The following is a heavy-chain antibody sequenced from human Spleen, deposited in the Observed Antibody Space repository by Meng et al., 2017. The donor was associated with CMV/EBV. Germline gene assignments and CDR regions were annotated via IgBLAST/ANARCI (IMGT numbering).Heavy chain of an antibody. J-gene: IGHJ4*02. CDR3: ASQSSGWLLY. D-gene: IGHD3-22*01. V-gene: IGHV4-59*01. CDR2: IYYSGST. Sequence: SETLSLTCTVSGGSISSYYWSWIRQPPGKGLEWIGYIYYSGSTNYNPSLKSRVTISVDTSKNQFSLKLSSVTAADTAVYYYASQSSGWLLYWGQGTLVTVSS. CDR1: GGSISSYY.